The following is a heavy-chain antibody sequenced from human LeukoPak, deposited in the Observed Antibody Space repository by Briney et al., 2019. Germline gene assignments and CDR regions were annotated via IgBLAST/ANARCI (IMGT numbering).Heavy chain of an antibody. CDR3: ARRFRTSASGILHHDAYDI. D-gene: IGHD3-10*01. J-gene: IGHJ3*02. V-gene: IGHV4-4*09. Sequence: PSETLSLTCTVSGGSITDHFWGWIRHTPGMGLEWIGHIYGSPTYNPSLKSRVTISDGTSENQIFLQMTSVTAADTAIYYCARRFRTSASGILHHDAYDIWGPGTEVIVSS. CDR2: IYGSP. CDR1: GGSITDHF.